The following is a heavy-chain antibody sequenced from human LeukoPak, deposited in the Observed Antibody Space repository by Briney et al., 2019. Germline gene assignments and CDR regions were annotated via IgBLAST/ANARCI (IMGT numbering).Heavy chain of an antibody. J-gene: IGHJ4*02. CDR3: AKVLRGLAYYGDYRD. Sequence: GRSLRLSSAASGLTFSNYAMSWIRQAPWKGLKWVSSISGSGGRTYYAESVKGRITISRANSKNTLYMQMSSLRAAETAVYHCAKVLRGLAYYGDYRDWGQGTLVTVSS. V-gene: IGHV3-23*01. D-gene: IGHD4-17*01. CDR2: ISGSGGRT. CDR1: GLTFSNYA.